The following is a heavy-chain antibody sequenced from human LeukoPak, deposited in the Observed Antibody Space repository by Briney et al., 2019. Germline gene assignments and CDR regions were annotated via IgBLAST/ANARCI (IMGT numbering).Heavy chain of an antibody. V-gene: IGHV4-4*07. Sequence: SESLSLTCTVSGGSISSYYWSWIRQPAGKGLEWIGRIYTSGSTNYNPSLKSRVTMSVDTSKNQFSLKLSSVTAADTAVYYCARSKPYYDILTGYPHNWFDPWGQGTLVTVSS. J-gene: IGHJ5*02. CDR3: ARSKPYYDILTGYPHNWFDP. CDR2: IYTSGST. D-gene: IGHD3-9*01. CDR1: GGSISSYY.